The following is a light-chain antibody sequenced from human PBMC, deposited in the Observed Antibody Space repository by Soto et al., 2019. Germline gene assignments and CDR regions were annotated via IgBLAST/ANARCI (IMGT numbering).Light chain of an antibody. J-gene: IGKJ5*01. Sequence: TVMPQSPLSLPVTPGEPASISCRSSQSLLYSNGYNSLDWYVQRPGQSPQLLIYLASNRAPGVPDMFSGSGSGTDFTLKISRVEAEDVGDYYCMQGLQELTFGQGTRLDIK. CDR2: LAS. V-gene: IGKV2-28*01. CDR3: MQGLQELT. CDR1: QSLLYSNGYNS.